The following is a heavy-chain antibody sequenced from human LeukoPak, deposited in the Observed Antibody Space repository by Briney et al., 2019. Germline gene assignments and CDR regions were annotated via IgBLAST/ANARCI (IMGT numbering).Heavy chain of an antibody. CDR3: AKDRRWIQETYFDY. J-gene: IGHJ4*02. CDR2: ISGNGGSA. D-gene: IGHD5-24*01. CDR1: GFSLSSNA. Sequence: GGSLRLSCAVSGFSLSSNAMSWVRQAPGKGLEWVSVISGNGGSAYYADSVKGRFTMSRDNSKNTLYLQMNSLRAEDTAIYYCAKDRRWIQETYFDYWGQGTLVTVSS. V-gene: IGHV3-23*01.